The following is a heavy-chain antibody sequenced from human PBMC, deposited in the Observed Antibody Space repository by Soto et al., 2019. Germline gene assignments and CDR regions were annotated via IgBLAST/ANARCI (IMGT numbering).Heavy chain of an antibody. D-gene: IGHD1-26*01. Sequence: QVQLVQSGAEVKKPGASVKVSCKASGYTFPNDGISRVRQAPGQGLEWMGWISADNGNTNYAQKLQDRVTMTTDTSTSTAYMQLRSLRSDDTAVHYCARDRGSYALDYWGQGTLVTVSS. J-gene: IGHJ4*02. CDR3: ARDRGSYALDY. CDR2: ISADNGNT. CDR1: GYTFPNDG. V-gene: IGHV1-18*01.